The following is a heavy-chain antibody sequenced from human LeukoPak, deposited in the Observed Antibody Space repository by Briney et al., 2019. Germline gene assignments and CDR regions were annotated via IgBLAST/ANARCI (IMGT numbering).Heavy chain of an antibody. CDR3: AKHPLFSYGDYVGFDY. Sequence: PGGSLRLSCAASGFTFSTYAMSWVRQAPGKGLEWVSANSGSGGSTYSADSVKGRFAISRDNSKNTLYLQMNSLRAEDTAVYYCAKHPLFSYGDYVGFDYWGQGTLVTVSS. D-gene: IGHD4-17*01. J-gene: IGHJ4*02. CDR2: NSGSGGST. V-gene: IGHV3-23*01. CDR1: GFTFSTYA.